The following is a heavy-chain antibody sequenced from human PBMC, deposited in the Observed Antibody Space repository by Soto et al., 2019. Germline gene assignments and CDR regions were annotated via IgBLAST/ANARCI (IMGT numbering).Heavy chain of an antibody. CDR2: IYWDDDK. J-gene: IGHJ4*02. D-gene: IGHD2-15*01. V-gene: IGHV2-5*02. CDR1: GFSLSTSGVG. CDR3: AHRPSYCSGGSCYSGFDY. Sequence: SGPTLVNPTQTLTLTCTFSGFSLSTSGVGVGWIRQPPGKALEWLALIYWDDDKRYSPSLKSRLTITKDTSKNQVVLTMTNMDPVDTATYYCAHRPSYCSGGSCYSGFDYRGQGTLVTLPS.